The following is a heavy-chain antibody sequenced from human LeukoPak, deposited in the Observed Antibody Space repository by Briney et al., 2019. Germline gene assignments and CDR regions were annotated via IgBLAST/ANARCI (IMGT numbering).Heavy chain of an antibody. CDR2: IYYRGST. Sequence: PSETLSLTCSVSGGSMATYYWTWVRQPPGKGLEWIGYIYYRGSTNYNPSLKSRVTISEDTAKNQFSLKLTSVTAADTAVYYCARHGAIPEYWGQGSLVIVSS. J-gene: IGHJ4*02. D-gene: IGHD2-21*01. CDR3: ARHGAIPEY. V-gene: IGHV4-59*08. CDR1: GGSMATYY.